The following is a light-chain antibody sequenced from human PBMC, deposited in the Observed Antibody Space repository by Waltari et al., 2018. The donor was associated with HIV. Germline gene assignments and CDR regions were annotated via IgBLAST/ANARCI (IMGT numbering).Light chain of an antibody. CDR2: LGS. CDR3: MQALGTPRVT. V-gene: IGKV2-28*01. CDR1: QSLLHSNGYNY. J-gene: IGKJ2*01. Sequence: DFVMTQSPLSLPVTPGEPASISCKSSQSLLHSNGYNYLHWYLQKPGHSPQLLIYLGSNPASGVPDRFSGSGSGTHFTLKISRVEAEDVGVYSCMQALGTPRVTFGQGTKLEIK.